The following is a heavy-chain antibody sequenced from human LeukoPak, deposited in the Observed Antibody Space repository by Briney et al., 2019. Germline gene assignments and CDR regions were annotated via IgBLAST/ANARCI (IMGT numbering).Heavy chain of an antibody. CDR1: GFTFSSYW. CDR2: IKQDASQE. D-gene: IGHD3-3*01. CDR3: ARGVVYPTWSGPHWSDY. Sequence: PRGSLRLSCAASGFTFSSYWMSWVRQAPGKGPEWVAHIKQDASQEDHVDSVKGRFTISRDNAKNSLYLQMNSLRAEDTAVYYCARGVVYPTWSGPHWSDYWGQGTLVTVSS. V-gene: IGHV3-7*01. J-gene: IGHJ4*02.